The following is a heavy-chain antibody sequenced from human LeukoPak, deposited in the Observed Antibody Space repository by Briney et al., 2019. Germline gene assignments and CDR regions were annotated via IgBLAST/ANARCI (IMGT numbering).Heavy chain of an antibody. V-gene: IGHV1-18*01. Sequence: ASVKVSCKASGYTFTSYGISWVRQAPGQGREWMGWISAYNGNTNYAQKLQGRVTMTTDTSTSTAYMELRSLRSDDTAVYYCARGGTTVTTFGHWFDPWGQGTLVTVSS. J-gene: IGHJ5*02. CDR3: ARGGTTVTTFGHWFDP. CDR1: GYTFTSYG. CDR2: ISAYNGNT. D-gene: IGHD4-11*01.